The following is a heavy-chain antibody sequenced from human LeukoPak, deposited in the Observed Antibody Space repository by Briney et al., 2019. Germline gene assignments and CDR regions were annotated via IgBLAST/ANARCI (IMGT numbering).Heavy chain of an antibody. CDR3: AKDGVVVAATPFDY. CDR2: IRYDGSNK. D-gene: IGHD2-15*01. Sequence: GGSLRLSCAASGFTFSSYGMHWVRQAPGKGLEWVAFIRYDGSNKYYADSVKGRFTISRDNSKNTLYLQMSSLRAEDTAVYYCAKDGVVVAATPFDYWGQGTLVTVSS. J-gene: IGHJ4*02. CDR1: GFTFSSYG. V-gene: IGHV3-30*02.